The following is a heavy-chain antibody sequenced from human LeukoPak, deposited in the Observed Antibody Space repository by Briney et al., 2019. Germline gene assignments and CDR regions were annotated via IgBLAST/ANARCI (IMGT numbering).Heavy chain of an antibody. Sequence: ASVKVSCKASGYTFTGYYMHWVRQAPGQGLEWMGRINPNGGGTNCAQKFQGRVTMTRDTSISTAYMELSRLRSDDTAVYYCARDILTGFDDYWGQGTLVTVSS. CDR3: ARDILTGFDDY. J-gene: IGHJ4*02. D-gene: IGHD3-9*01. CDR2: INPNGGGT. CDR1: GYTFTGYY. V-gene: IGHV1-2*06.